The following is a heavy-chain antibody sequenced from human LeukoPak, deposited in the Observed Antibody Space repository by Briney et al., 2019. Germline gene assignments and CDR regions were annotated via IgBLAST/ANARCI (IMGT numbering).Heavy chain of an antibody. J-gene: IGHJ6*02. V-gene: IGHV3-23*01. CDR1: GFTFSSYV. CDR3: AKAPAPYYYYYGMDV. Sequence: QSGGSLRLSCAASGFTFSSYVMTWVRQAPGKGLEWVSSISDNGVTRYYADSVKGRFTISRDNSDNTVYLQMNSLRAEDTAIYYCAKAPAPYYYYYGMDVWGQGTAVTVSS. CDR2: ISDNGVTR.